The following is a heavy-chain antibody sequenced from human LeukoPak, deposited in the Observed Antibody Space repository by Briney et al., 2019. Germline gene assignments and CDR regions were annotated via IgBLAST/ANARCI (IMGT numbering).Heavy chain of an antibody. Sequence: SETLSLTCTVSGGSISSSNYYWGWIRQPPGKGLEWIGSIYYSGSTYYNPSLKSRVTISVDTSKNQFSLKLSSVTAADTAVYYCARECVGVLDQAVSYYYYMDVWGKGTTVTISS. CDR1: GGSISSSNYY. D-gene: IGHD1-26*01. J-gene: IGHJ6*03. CDR2: IYYSGST. CDR3: ARECVGVLDQAVSYYYYMDV. V-gene: IGHV4-39*07.